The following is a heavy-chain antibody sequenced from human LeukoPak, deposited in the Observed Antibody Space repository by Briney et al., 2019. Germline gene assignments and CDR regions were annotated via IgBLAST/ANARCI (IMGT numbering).Heavy chain of an antibody. D-gene: IGHD6-13*01. V-gene: IGHV4-4*02. CDR1: GGSISSSNW. CDR2: IYHSGST. Sequence: PSETLSLTCAVSGGSISSSNWWSWVRQPPGKGLEWIGEIYHSGSTNYNPSLKSRVTISVDKSKNQFSLKLSSVTAADTAVYYCARGTAAGTYQLSYYYYYMDVWGKGTTVTVSS. J-gene: IGHJ6*03. CDR3: ARGTAAGTYQLSYYYYYMDV.